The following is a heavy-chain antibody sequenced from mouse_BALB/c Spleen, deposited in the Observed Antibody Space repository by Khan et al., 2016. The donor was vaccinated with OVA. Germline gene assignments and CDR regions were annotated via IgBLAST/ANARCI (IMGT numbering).Heavy chain of an antibody. CDR2: ISYSGRT. Sequence: EVQLQEPGPGLVKPSQSLSLTCTVTGYSITSDYAWNWIRQFPGNKLEWMGYISYSGRTSYNPSLKSRISITRDTSKNQFCLQLNSVTTEDTATYYCARSVTITTVVATDFDDWGQGTTLTVSS. D-gene: IGHD1-1*01. CDR1: GYSITSDYA. V-gene: IGHV3-2*02. CDR3: ARSVTITTVVATDFDD. J-gene: IGHJ2*01.